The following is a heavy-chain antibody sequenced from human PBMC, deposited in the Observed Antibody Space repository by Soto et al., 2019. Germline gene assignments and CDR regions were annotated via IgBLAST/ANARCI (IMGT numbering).Heavy chain of an antibody. D-gene: IGHD3-16*01. Sequence: SVKVSCKASGGTFSSYAISWVRQAPGQGLEWMGGIIPIFGTANYAQKFQGRVTITADESTSTAYMELSSLRSEDTAVYYCARVGRHYASPPYYFDYWGQGTLVTVSS. CDR1: GGTFSSYA. CDR3: ARVGRHYASPPYYFDY. J-gene: IGHJ4*02. V-gene: IGHV1-69*13. CDR2: IIPIFGTA.